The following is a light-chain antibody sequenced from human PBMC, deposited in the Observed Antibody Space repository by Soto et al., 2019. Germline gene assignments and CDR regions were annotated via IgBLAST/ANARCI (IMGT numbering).Light chain of an antibody. CDR2: EVN. Sequence: QSALTQPPSASGSPGQSVTISCTGTSSDVGGYNYVSWYQQHPGKAPKLIIYEVNKRPSGVPDRFSGSKSGNTASLTVSGLQAEDEADYYCSSYAGSNDDVVFGGGTKLPVL. CDR3: SSYAGSNDDVV. CDR1: SSDVGGYNY. V-gene: IGLV2-8*01. J-gene: IGLJ2*01.